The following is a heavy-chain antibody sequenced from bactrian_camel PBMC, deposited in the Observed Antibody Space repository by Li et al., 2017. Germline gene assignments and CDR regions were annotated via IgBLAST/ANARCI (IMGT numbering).Heavy chain of an antibody. CDR3: LVGFDY. CDR1: GFTYTPFSDC. V-gene: IGHV3S6*01. CDR2: IYSDGSQT. J-gene: IGHJ4*01. D-gene: IGHD5*01. Sequence: QVQLVESGGELVQPGGSLRLSCTASGFTYTPFSDCYMNWVRQAPGKGLEWVASIYSDGSQTYYSDSVKGRFTISRDNAKNTAYLQLNSLTSDDTGMYFCLVGFDYWGRGTQVTVS.